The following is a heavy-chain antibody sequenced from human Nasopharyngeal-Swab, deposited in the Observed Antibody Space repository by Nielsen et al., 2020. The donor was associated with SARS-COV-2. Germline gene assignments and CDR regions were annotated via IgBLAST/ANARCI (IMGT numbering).Heavy chain of an antibody. V-gene: IGHV3-9*01. CDR2: ISWNSGSI. Sequence: GGSLRLSCAASGFTFDDYAMHWVRQAPGKGLEWVSGISWNSGSIGYADSVKGRFTISRDNAKSSLYLQMNSLRAEDTALYYCAKVHSSAHDAFDIWGQGTMVTVSS. J-gene: IGHJ3*02. CDR1: GFTFDDYA. CDR3: AKVHSSAHDAFDI. D-gene: IGHD6-6*01.